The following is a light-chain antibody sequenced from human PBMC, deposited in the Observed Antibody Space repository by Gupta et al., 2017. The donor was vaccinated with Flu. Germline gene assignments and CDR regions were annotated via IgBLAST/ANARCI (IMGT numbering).Light chain of an antibody. CDR3: QAWDSGTCG. J-gene: IGLJ2*01. CDR1: KLGDIY. V-gene: IGLV3-1*01. CDR2: QDT. Sequence: SYDLTQPPSVSVSPGHTASITCSGDKLGDIYVSWYQQKPGQSPVLVIYQDTQRPSGIPERFSGSNSGNTAPLTITGTQAMDEADYYCQAWDSGTCGFGGGTKLTVL.